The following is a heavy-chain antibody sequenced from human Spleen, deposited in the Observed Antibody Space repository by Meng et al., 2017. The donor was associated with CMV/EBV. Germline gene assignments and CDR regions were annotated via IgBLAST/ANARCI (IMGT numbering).Heavy chain of an antibody. D-gene: IGHD3-16*01. CDR2: IYYRGST. J-gene: IGHJ4*02. Sequence: QVQLQDSGPDLLTPYQTLSLTCTVSGGSSSSGDYYWSWIRQPPGKGLEWIGHIYYRGSTYYNPSLKSRLTISVDTSKNQFSLELSSVTAADTAVYYCARVFGRDYPDSWGRGTLVTVSS. CDR3: ARVFGRDYPDS. V-gene: IGHV4-30-4*08. CDR1: GGSSSSGDYY.